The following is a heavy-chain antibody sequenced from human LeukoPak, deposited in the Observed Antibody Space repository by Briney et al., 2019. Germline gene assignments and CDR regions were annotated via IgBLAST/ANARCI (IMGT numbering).Heavy chain of an antibody. Sequence: SETLSLTCTDSGGSISSGSYYWSWIRQPAGKGLECIGRIYTTGSTNYNPSLKSRVTISVDTSKNQFSLKLSSVTAADTAVYYCARGAASGNFDYWGQGTLVTVSS. CDR3: ARGAASGNFDY. CDR2: IYTTGST. V-gene: IGHV4-61*02. CDR1: GGSISSGSYY. D-gene: IGHD1-26*01. J-gene: IGHJ4*02.